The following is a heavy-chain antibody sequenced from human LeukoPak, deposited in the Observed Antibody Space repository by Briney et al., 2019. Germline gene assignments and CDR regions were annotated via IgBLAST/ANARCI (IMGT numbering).Heavy chain of an antibody. V-gene: IGHV1-2*02. Sequence: GASVKVSCKASGYAFSGYYMHWVRQAPGQGLEWMGGINPSNGGTNYAQNFQGRVTMTRDTSISTAYMELSSLTSDDTAVYYCARGPTYYDSSGYRLEYWGQGTLVTVSS. CDR1: GYAFSGYY. CDR2: INPSNGGT. CDR3: ARGPTYYDSSGYRLEY. J-gene: IGHJ4*02. D-gene: IGHD3-22*01.